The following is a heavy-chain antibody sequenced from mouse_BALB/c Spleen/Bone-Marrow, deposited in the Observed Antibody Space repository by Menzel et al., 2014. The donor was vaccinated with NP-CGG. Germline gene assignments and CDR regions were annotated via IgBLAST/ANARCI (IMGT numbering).Heavy chain of an antibody. V-gene: IGHV7-3*02. Sequence: EVQGVESGGGLVQPGGSLRLSCATSGFTFTDYYMSWVRQPPGKALEWLGFIRNKANGYTTEYSASVKGRFTISRDNSQSILYLQMNTLGAEDSATYYCARDRRYDLAWFAYWGQGTLVTVSA. CDR3: ARDRRYDLAWFAY. CDR1: GFTFTDYY. D-gene: IGHD2-14*01. J-gene: IGHJ3*01. CDR2: IRNKANGYTT.